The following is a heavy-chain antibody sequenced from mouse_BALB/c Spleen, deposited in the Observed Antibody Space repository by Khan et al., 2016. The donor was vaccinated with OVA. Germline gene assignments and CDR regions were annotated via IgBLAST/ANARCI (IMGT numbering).Heavy chain of an antibody. D-gene: IGHD1-1*01. CDR1: GYTFTSYW. CDR3: TRVVDYVDY. J-gene: IGHJ2*01. Sequence: LQQPGSELVRPGASVKLSCKASGYTFTSYWMHWVKQRPGQGLEWIGNIYPGSGSTNYDEKFKSKATLTVDTSSSTAYMQLSSLTSEASAVYYWTRVVDYVDYWGQGTTLTVSS. CDR2: IYPGSGST. V-gene: IGHV1S22*01.